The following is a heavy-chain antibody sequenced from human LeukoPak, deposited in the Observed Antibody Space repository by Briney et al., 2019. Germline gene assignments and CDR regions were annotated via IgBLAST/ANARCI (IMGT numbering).Heavy chain of an antibody. CDR3: TRGSSGRRDN. D-gene: IGHD5-12*01. V-gene: IGHV1-8*01. CDR2: MNPNSGNT. CDR1: GYTFTSCD. J-gene: IGHJ4*02. Sequence: GASVKVSCKASGYTFTSCDINWVRQATGQGLEWMGWMNPNSGNTGCGQRFQGRITMTRDISIGTAYMEFSNLTSEDTAIYYCTRGSSGRRDNWGQGTLVTVSA.